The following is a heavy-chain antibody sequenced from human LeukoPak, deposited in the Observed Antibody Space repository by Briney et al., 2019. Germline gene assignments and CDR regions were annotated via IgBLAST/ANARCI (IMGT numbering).Heavy chain of an antibody. CDR2: ISGSGGST. J-gene: IGHJ4*02. CDR1: GFTFSSYA. V-gene: IGHV3-23*01. D-gene: IGHD2-2*01. Sequence: GGSLRLSCAASGFTFSSYAMSWVRQAPGKGLEWVSAISGSGGSTYYADSVKGRFTISRVNSKNTLYLQMNSLRAEDTAVYYCAKVGYCSSTSCYWRGTYYFDYWGQGTLVTVSS. CDR3: AKVGYCSSTSCYWRGTYYFDY.